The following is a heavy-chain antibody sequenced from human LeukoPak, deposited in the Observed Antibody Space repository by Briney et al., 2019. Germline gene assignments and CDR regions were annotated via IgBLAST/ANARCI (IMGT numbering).Heavy chain of an antibody. D-gene: IGHD1-7*01. V-gene: IGHV4-38-2*02. J-gene: IGHJ4*02. CDR3: ARAIEVELELPYYFDY. CDR2: IYYSGST. Sequence: SETLSLTCTVSGYSISSGYYWGWIRQPPGKGLEWIGSIYYSGSTYYNPSLKSRVTISVDTSKNQFSLKLSSVTAADTAVYYCARAIEVELELPYYFDYWGQGTLVTVSS. CDR1: GYSISSGYY.